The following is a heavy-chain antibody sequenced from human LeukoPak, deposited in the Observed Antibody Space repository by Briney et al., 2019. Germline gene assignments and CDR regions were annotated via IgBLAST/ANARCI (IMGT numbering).Heavy chain of an antibody. CDR1: GGSISSYY. V-gene: IGHV4-4*07. Sequence: PSETLSLTCTVSGGSISSYYWSWIRQPAGKGLEWIGRIYTSGSTNYNPSLKNRVTMSVDTSKNQFSLKLSSVTAADTAVYYCARDFDEGATSNWFDPWGQGTLVTVSS. CDR3: ARDFDEGATSNWFDP. CDR2: IYTSGST. J-gene: IGHJ5*02. D-gene: IGHD1-26*01.